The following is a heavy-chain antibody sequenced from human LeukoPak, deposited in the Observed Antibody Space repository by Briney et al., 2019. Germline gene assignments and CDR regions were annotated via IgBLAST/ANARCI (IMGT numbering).Heavy chain of an antibody. V-gene: IGHV4-34*01. CDR1: GGSFSGYY. J-gene: IGHJ4*02. CDR2: INHSGST. D-gene: IGHD2-15*01. Sequence: PSETLSLTCAVYGGSFSGYYWSWIRHPPGKGLEWIGEINHSGSTNYNPSLKSRVTISVDTSKNQFSLKLSSVTAADTAVYYCARGYCSGGSCYDYWGQGTLVTVSS. CDR3: ARGYCSGGSCYDY.